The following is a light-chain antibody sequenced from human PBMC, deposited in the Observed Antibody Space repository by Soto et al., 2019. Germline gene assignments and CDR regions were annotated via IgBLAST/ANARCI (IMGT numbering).Light chain of an antibody. CDR1: QGISSW. CDR3: QPANSFPLT. CDR2: AAS. Sequence: DIQMTQSPSSVSSSVGDRVTITCRASQGISSWLVWYQQKPGKAPKLLIYAASSLQSGVPSRFSGSGSGTDFTLTISSLQPEDFATYYCQPANSFPLTFGGGTKVDI. J-gene: IGKJ4*01. V-gene: IGKV1-12*01.